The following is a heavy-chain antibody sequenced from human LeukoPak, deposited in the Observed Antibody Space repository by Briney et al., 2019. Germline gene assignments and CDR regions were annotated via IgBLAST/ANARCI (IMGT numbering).Heavy chain of an antibody. J-gene: IGHJ6*03. CDR1: GFTFSSYG. V-gene: IGHV3-23*01. CDR3: ARAEEWFGELSPYYYYMDV. CDR2: ISGSGGST. Sequence: GGSLRLSCAASGFTFSSYGMSWVRQAPGKGLEWVSAISGSGGSTYYADSVKGRFTISRDNSKNTLYLQMNSLRAEDTAVYYCARAEEWFGELSPYYYYMDVWGKGTTVTVSS. D-gene: IGHD3-10*01.